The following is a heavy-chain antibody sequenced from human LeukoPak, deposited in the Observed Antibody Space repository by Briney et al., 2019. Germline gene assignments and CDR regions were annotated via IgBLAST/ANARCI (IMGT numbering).Heavy chain of an antibody. CDR2: ISDDGSYT. CDR3: ASFGVSWRSSY. Sequence: GGSLRLSCAASGFSFSSHWVHWVRQAPGKGLVWVSRISDDGSYTSNVDSVEGRFTISRDNVNNMLYLHMNSLRAEDTAVYYCASFGVSWRSSYWGQGTLVTVSS. V-gene: IGHV3-74*01. CDR1: GFSFSSHW. D-gene: IGHD3-3*01. J-gene: IGHJ4*02.